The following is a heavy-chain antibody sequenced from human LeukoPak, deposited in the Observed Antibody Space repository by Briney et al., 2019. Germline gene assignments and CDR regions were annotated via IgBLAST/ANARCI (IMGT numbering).Heavy chain of an antibody. CDR1: GFTFSSYG. CDR2: ISGSGGST. D-gene: IGHD2-21*02. J-gene: IGHJ4*02. CDR3: AKDSPFTCGGDCYMDY. V-gene: IGHV3-23*01. Sequence: GGSLRLSCAASGFTFSSYGMSWVRQAPGKGLEWVSAISGSGGSTYYADSVKGRFTISRDNSKSTLYLQMNSLRAEDTAVYYCAKDSPFTCGGDCYMDYWGQGTLVTVSS.